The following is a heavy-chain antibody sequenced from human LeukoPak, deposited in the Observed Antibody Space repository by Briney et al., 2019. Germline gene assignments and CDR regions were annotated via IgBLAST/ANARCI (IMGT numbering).Heavy chain of an antibody. CDR2: INHSGST. D-gene: IGHD3-10*01. CDR3: ARSGRSRMVRGVNVPYYYYMDV. CDR1: GDSISSNNW. Sequence: SGTLSLTCAVSGDSISSNNWWNWIRQPPGKGLEWIGEINHSGSTNYNPSLKSRVTISVDTSKNQFSLKLSSVTAADTAVYYCARSGRSRMVRGVNVPYYYYMDVWGKGTTVTVSS. V-gene: IGHV4-4*02. J-gene: IGHJ6*03.